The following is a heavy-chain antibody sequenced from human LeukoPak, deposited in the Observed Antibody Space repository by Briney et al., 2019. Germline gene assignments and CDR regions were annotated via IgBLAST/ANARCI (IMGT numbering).Heavy chain of an antibody. CDR2: IYYTGRA. V-gene: IGHV4-59*01. CDR1: GGSISRYY. Sequence: SETLSLTCTVSGGSISRYYWSLIRQPPGTGLEWIGYIYYTGRADYNPSLKSRVSMSVDTSKNQFSLRVNSMTAADTAVYYCARGDFWSGAPTDWGQGTLVTVSS. CDR3: ARGDFWSGAPTD. J-gene: IGHJ4*02. D-gene: IGHD3-3*01.